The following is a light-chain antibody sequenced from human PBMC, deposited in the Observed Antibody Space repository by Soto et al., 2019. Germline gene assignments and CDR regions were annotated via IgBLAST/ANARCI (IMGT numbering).Light chain of an antibody. CDR2: GAS. Sequence: EIVLTQSPATLPLPPGERATLSCRASQGISSYLAWHQQKAGQAPRRLIYGASTRATGILGRFRGSGSGTEFTLTISRLQSEDFAVYYCQQRSNWPLNFGGGTKVDI. J-gene: IGKJ4*01. V-gene: IGKV3-11*01. CDR3: QQRSNWPLN. CDR1: QGISSY.